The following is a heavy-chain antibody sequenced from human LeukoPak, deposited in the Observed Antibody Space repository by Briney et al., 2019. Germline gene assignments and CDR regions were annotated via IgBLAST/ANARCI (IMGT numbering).Heavy chain of an antibody. D-gene: IGHD6-19*01. CDR2: IYYIGST. J-gene: IGHJ4*02. V-gene: IGHV4-59*01. Sequence: SETLSLTCTVSGGSISNYYWSWIRQPPGKGLEWVGYIYYIGSTNYNPSLKSRVTISVDTSKNQFSLKLSSVTAAVTAVYYCARGSSGSDYWGQGTLVTVSS. CDR3: ARGSSGSDY. CDR1: GGSISNYY.